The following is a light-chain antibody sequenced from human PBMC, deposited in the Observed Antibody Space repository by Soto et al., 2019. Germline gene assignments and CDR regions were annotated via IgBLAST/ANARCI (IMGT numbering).Light chain of an antibody. Sequence: DIQMTQSPSSLSASVGDRVTITCRASQSISYYLNWYQQKPGQAPKLLIYAASRLQSGVPSRFSGSGSGTEFTLTISSLQPDDFATYYCQQYNSYWKMFGQGTKVEV. CDR3: QQYNSYWKM. V-gene: IGKV1-16*01. CDR1: QSISYY. J-gene: IGKJ1*01. CDR2: AAS.